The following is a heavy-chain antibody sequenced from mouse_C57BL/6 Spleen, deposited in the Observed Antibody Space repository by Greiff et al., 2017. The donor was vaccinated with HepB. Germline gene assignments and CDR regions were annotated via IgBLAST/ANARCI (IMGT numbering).Heavy chain of an antibody. CDR3: ARGNYYGSSQLALTWFAY. CDR2: IHPNSGST. Sequence: QVQLQQSGAELVKPGASVKLSCKASGYTFTSYWMHWVKQRPGQGLEWIGMIHPNSGSTNYNEKFKSKATLTVDKSSSTAYMQLSSLTSEDSAVYYCARGNYYGSSQLALTWFAYWGQGTLVTVSA. J-gene: IGHJ3*01. D-gene: IGHD1-1*01. CDR1: GYTFTSYW. V-gene: IGHV1-64*01.